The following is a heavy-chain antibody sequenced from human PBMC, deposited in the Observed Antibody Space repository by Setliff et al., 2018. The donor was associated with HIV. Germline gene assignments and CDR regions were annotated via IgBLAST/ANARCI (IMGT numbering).Heavy chain of an antibody. D-gene: IGHD3-10*01. Sequence: PSETLSLTCTVSGDSISNYYWSWVRQPPGKGLEWIGYIYTTGSTNYNPSLKGRVTMSVDTSKNQFSLRLTSVTAADTAVYYCARRIDDSGSFPDKNWFDTWGQGSLVTVSS. CDR1: GDSISNYY. CDR2: IYTTGST. V-gene: IGHV4-4*09. CDR3: ARRIDDSGSFPDKNWFDT. J-gene: IGHJ5*02.